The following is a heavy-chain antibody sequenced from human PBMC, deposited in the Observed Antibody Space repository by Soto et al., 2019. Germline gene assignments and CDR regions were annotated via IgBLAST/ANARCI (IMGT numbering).Heavy chain of an antibody. V-gene: IGHV1-69*01. J-gene: IGHJ5*02. CDR3: ARDQGSFGELFSWFDP. CDR2: VIPIFGTA. CDR1: GGTFSSYA. Sequence: QVQLVQSGAEVKKPGSSVKVSCKASGGTFSSYAISWVRQAPGQGLEWMGGVIPIFGTANYAQKFQGRVTITADESTSTAYMELSRLRSEDTAVYYCARDQGSFGELFSWFDPWGQGTLVTVSS. D-gene: IGHD3-10*01.